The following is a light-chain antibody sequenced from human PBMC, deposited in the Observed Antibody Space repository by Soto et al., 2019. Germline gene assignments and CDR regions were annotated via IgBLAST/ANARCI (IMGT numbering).Light chain of an antibody. CDR1: QSVSSSY. J-gene: IGKJ4*01. Sequence: EIVLTQSPGTLSLSPGERATLSCRASQSVSSSYLAWYQQKPGQAPRLLIYGASSRATSIPDRFSGSGSGTDFTLIISRLEPEDFAVYYCQQYGSSPRLTFGGGTKVEIK. V-gene: IGKV3-20*01. CDR2: GAS. CDR3: QQYGSSPRLT.